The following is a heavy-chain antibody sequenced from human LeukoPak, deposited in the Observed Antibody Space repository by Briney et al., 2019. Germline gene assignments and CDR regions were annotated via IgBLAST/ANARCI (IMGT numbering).Heavy chain of an antibody. V-gene: IGHV3-7*01. Sequence: GGSLRLSCAVSGFTFSRHWMSWVRQAPGKGLEWVGNIKEDGSETYYVDPVKGRFTISRDNAKNSLYLQMNSLRAEDTAVYYCATRNNFEYWGQGTLVTVSS. CDR3: ATRNNFEY. CDR2: IKEDGSET. J-gene: IGHJ4*02. CDR1: GFTFSRHW.